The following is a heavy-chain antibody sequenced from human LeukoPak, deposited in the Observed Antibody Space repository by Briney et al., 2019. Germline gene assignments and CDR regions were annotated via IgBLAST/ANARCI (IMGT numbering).Heavy chain of an antibody. J-gene: IGHJ4*02. V-gene: IGHV3-48*03. CDR1: GCTFSSYE. D-gene: IGHD4-17*01. CDR3: AKLGSDYGDLDFDY. Sequence: GGSLRLSCAASGCTFSSYEMNWVRQAPGKGLEWVSYISSSGSTIYYADSVKGRFTISRDNAKNSLYLQMNSLRAEDTAVYYCAKLGSDYGDLDFDYWGQGTLVTVSS. CDR2: ISSSGSTI.